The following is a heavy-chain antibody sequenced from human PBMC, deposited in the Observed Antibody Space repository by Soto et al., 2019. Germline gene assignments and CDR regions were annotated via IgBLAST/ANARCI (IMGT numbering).Heavy chain of an antibody. CDR3: ARDRSGYDPSFDY. CDR2: IYYSGST. J-gene: IGHJ4*02. V-gene: IGHV4-30-4*01. D-gene: IGHD5-12*01. CDR1: GGSISSGDYY. Sequence: LSLTCTVSGGSISSGDYYWSWIRQPPGKGLEWIGYIYYSGSTYYNPSLKSRVTISVDTSKNQFSLKLSSVTAADTAVYYCARDRSGYDPSFDYWGQGTLVTVSS.